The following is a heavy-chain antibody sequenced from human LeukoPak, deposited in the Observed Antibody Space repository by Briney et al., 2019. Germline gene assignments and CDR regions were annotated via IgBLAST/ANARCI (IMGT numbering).Heavy chain of an antibody. Sequence: GGSLRLSCAASGFTFSSYGMHWVRQAPGKGLEWVAVIRYDGSNKYYADSVKGRFTISRDNSKNTLYLQMNSLRAEDTAVYYCAKMSRDGYSYFDYWGQGTLVTVSS. D-gene: IGHD5-24*01. CDR1: GFTFSSYG. J-gene: IGHJ4*02. CDR2: IRYDGSNK. CDR3: AKMSRDGYSYFDY. V-gene: IGHV3-30*02.